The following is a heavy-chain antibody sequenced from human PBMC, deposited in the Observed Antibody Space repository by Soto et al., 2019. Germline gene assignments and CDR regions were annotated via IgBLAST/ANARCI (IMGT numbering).Heavy chain of an antibody. CDR2: IDNSGST. Sequence: TLSLTCTFSGGSISNYFCNWIRQPAGKGLEWIGRIDNSGSTNYNPSLKSRITMSADTSRNQFSLKLNSVTAADTAVYYCARGGQDFWSGPFDYWGQGALVTVSS. CDR1: GGSISNYF. D-gene: IGHD3-3*01. CDR3: ARGGQDFWSGPFDY. J-gene: IGHJ4*02. V-gene: IGHV4-4*07.